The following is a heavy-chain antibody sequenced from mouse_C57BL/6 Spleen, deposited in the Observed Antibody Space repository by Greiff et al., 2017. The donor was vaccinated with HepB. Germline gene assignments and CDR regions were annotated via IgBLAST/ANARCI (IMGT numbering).Heavy chain of an antibody. V-gene: IGHV1-63*01. CDR2: IYPGGGYT. D-gene: IGHD1-1*01. CDR3: AREGIYGSSFDY. Sequence: VHLVESGAELVRPGTSVKMSCKASGYTFTNYWIGWAKQRPGHGLEWIGDIYPGGGYTNYNEKFKGKATLTADKSSSTAYMQFSSLTSEDSAIYYCAREGIYGSSFDYWGQGTTLTVSS. CDR1: GYTFTNYW. J-gene: IGHJ2*01.